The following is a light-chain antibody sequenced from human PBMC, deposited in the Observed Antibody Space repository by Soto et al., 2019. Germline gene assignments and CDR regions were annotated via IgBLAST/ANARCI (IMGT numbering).Light chain of an antibody. CDR2: GVS. V-gene: IGKV3-20*01. Sequence: EIVLTQSPGTLSLSPGERATLSCRASQSVSISHLAWHQQKPGQAPRLLIFGVSSRAAGIPDRFSGSGSGTDFTLTISRLEPEDYAVYYCQQYDKSPLTFGGGTKVEIK. J-gene: IGKJ4*01. CDR3: QQYDKSPLT. CDR1: QSVSISH.